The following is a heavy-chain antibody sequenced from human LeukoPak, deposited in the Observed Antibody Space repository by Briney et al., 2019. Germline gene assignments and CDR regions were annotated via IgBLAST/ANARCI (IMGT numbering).Heavy chain of an antibody. CDR2: INHSGST. V-gene: IGHV4-34*01. CDR1: SGSFSGYY. CDR3: ARGYWGLMRYFDL. D-gene: IGHD7-27*01. J-gene: IGHJ2*01. Sequence: SETLSLTCAVYSGSFSGYYWSWIRQPPGKGLEWIGEINHSGSTNYNPSLKSRVTISVDTSKNQFSLKLSSVTAADTAVYYCARGYWGLMRYFDLWGRGTLVTVSS.